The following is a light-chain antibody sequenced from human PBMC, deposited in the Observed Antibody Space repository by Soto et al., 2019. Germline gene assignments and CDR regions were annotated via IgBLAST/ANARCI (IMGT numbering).Light chain of an antibody. Sequence: QSVLTQPASVSGSPGQSITISCTGTSSDVGGYNYVSWYQQHPGKASKLMIYEVSNRPSGDSNRFSGSKSGNTASLTISVLQAEEEADYYCSSYTSSSTLVVFGGGTKLTVL. J-gene: IGLJ2*01. CDR2: EVS. CDR1: SSDVGGYNY. V-gene: IGLV2-14*01. CDR3: SSYTSSSTLVV.